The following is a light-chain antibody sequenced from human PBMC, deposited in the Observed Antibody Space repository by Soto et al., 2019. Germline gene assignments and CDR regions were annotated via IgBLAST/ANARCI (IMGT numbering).Light chain of an antibody. V-gene: IGKV3-15*01. Sequence: EIVSTQSPGTLSLSPGERATLSCRASQSVSSNLAWYQQKPGQAPRLLIYGASTRATGIPASFSGSGSGTEFTLTISSLESEDFAVYFCQQYGDRPRTFGQGTKVDNK. CDR3: QQYGDRPRT. CDR2: GAS. J-gene: IGKJ1*01. CDR1: QSVSSN.